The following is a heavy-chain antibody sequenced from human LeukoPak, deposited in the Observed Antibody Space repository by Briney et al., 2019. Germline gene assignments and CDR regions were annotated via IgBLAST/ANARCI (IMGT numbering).Heavy chain of an antibody. CDR3: ARWRKSSGWISEYYYMDV. J-gene: IGHJ6*03. CDR1: GDTFIRYG. CDR2: ISAYNGNT. V-gene: IGHV1-18*01. Sequence: ASVKVSCKASGDTFIRYGISWVRQAPGQGLEWMGWISAYNGNTNYAQKLQGRVTMTTGTSTSTAYMELRSLRSDDTAVYYCARWRKSSGWISEYYYMDVWGKGTTVTVSS. D-gene: IGHD6-19*01.